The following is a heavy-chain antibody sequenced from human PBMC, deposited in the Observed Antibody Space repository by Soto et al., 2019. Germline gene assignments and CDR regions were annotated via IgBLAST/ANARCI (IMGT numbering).Heavy chain of an antibody. CDR3: ARIKLVEWFFINVDVYDMDV. D-gene: IGHD3-3*01. CDR2: ISSDRRTI. J-gene: IGHJ6*02. V-gene: IGHV3-48*02. CDR1: GFSLSDYA. Sequence: GGSLRLSCVASGFSLSDYAVNWVRQAPGKGLEWVSFISSDRRTIYYADSVEGRFTVSRDNARSSVSLQMDSLRDEDAAVYYCARIKLVEWFFINVDVYDMDVWGQGTPGTVSS.